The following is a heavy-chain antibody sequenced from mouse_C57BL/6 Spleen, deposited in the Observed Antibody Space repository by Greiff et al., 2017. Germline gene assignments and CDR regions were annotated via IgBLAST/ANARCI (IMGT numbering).Heavy chain of an antibody. D-gene: IGHD1-1*02. CDR1: GYAFSSYW. Sequence: QVQLQQSGAELVKPGASVKISCKASGYAFSSYWMNWVKQRPGKGLEWIGQIYPGGGDTNYNGKFKGKATLTADNSSNTAYMQLSSLTSEDSAVYFCARKGDNYGSYAMDYWGQGTSVTVSS. CDR3: ARKGDNYGSYAMDY. J-gene: IGHJ4*01. CDR2: IYPGGGDT. V-gene: IGHV1-80*01.